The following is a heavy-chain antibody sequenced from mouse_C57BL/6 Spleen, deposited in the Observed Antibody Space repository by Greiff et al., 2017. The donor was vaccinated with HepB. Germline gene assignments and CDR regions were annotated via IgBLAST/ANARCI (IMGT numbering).Heavy chain of an antibody. J-gene: IGHJ2*01. Sequence: EVMLVESGGGLVQPGGSLSLSCAASGFTFTDYYMSWVRQPPGKALEWLGFIRTKATGYTTEYSASVKGRFTISRDNSQSILYLQMNALRAEDSATYYCARFAGYLYYCDYWGQGTTLTVSS. V-gene: IGHV7-3*01. D-gene: IGHD2-3*01. CDR2: IRTKATGYTT. CDR1: GFTFTDYY. CDR3: ARFAGYLYYCDY.